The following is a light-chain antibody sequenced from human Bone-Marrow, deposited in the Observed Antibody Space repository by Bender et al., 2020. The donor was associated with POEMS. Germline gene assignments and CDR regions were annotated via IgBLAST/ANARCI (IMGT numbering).Light chain of an antibody. CDR2: GYN. CDR3: KSYDNRLGGWV. V-gene: IGLV1-40*01. CDR1: SSNTGSGYD. Sequence: QSVLTQPPSVSGAPGQRVTISCTGSSSNTGSGYDINWYQHLPGTAPKLLIYGYNNRPSGVPDRFSGSKSGTSASLAITGLQAEDEGDYYCKSYDNRLGGWVFGGGTKLTVL. J-gene: IGLJ3*02.